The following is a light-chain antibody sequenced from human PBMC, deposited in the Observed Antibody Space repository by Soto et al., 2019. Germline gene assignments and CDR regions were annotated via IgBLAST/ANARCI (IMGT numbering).Light chain of an antibody. CDR3: VAWDDSLNGHV. CDR2: TTD. Sequence: QAVVTQPPSASGTPGQRVTISCSGSSSSIGSNSVGWYQQLPGAAPKVLISTTDKRPSGVPDRFSGSKSGTSASLAISGLQSEDEADYYCVAWDDSLNGHVFGTGTKLTVL. J-gene: IGLJ1*01. V-gene: IGLV1-44*01. CDR1: SSSIGSNS.